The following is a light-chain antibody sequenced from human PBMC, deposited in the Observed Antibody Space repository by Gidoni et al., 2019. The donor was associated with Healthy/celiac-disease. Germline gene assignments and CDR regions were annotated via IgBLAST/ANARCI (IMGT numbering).Light chain of an antibody. CDR1: PRVSST. CDR3: QQYNNWPPWT. Sequence: ELVMTQSPATLSVSPGERATLSCRASPRVSSTLAWYQQKPGQAPRRLIYGAATRATGIPARFSGSGSGTEFTLTISSLQSEDFAVYYCQQYNNWPPWTFGQGTKVEIK. J-gene: IGKJ1*01. CDR2: GAA. V-gene: IGKV3-15*01.